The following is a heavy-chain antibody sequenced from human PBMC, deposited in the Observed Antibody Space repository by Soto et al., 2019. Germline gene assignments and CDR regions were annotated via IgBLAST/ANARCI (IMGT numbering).Heavy chain of an antibody. J-gene: IGHJ6*03. Sequence: ASVKVSCKASGYTFTSYGISWVRQAPGQGLEWMGWISAYNGNTNYAQKLQGRVTMTTDTSTSTAYMELRSLRSDDTAVYYCARAAYYDILTGYLYYYYMDVWGKGTTVTVSS. D-gene: IGHD3-9*01. CDR1: GYTFTSYG. V-gene: IGHV1-18*01. CDR3: ARAAYYDILTGYLYYYYMDV. CDR2: ISAYNGNT.